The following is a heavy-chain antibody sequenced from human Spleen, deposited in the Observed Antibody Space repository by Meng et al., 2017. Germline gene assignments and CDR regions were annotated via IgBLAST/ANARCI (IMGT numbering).Heavy chain of an antibody. CDR2: INQDGSER. CDR1: GFSFSSYW. V-gene: IGHV3-7*01. CDR3: ASSRDPTPFDY. J-gene: IGHJ4*02. D-gene: IGHD2-21*02. Sequence: GGSLRLSCAASGFSFSSYWMTWVRQAPGKGLEWVANINQDGSERYYVDSVKGRFTISRDNAKNSLYLQMNSLRAEDTAVYYCASSRDPTPFDYWGQGILVTVSS.